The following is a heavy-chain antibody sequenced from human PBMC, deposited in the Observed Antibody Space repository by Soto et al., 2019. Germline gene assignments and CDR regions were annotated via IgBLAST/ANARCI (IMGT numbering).Heavy chain of an antibody. D-gene: IGHD5-18*01. Sequence: GESLKISCAASGFTFSSYAMSWVRQAPGKGLEWVSAISGSGGSTYYADSVKGRFTISRDNSKNTLYLQMNSLRAEDTAVYYCATQDTAMVPLGRFDYWGQGTLVTVSS. CDR1: GFTFSSYA. CDR2: ISGSGGST. CDR3: ATQDTAMVPLGRFDY. V-gene: IGHV3-23*01. J-gene: IGHJ4*02.